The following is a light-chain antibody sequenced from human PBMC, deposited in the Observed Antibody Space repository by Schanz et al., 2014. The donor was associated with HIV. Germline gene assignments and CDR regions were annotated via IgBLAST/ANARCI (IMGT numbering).Light chain of an antibody. J-gene: IGKJ2*01. CDR1: QSISEW. CDR3: QHYNSFSYT. V-gene: IGKV1-5*03. Sequence: DIQMTQSPSTLSASIGDRITITCRASQSISEWLAWYQQKPGQAPNLLISEASTLESGVPSRFSGTGSGTEFTLTISSLQPEDFTTYYCQHYNSFSYTFGQGTNLEIK. CDR2: EAS.